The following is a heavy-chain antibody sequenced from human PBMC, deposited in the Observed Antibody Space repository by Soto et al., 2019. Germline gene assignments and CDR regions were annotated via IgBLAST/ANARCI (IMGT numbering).Heavy chain of an antibody. CDR3: ATSRISIAVAGETEYYFDS. D-gene: IGHD6-19*01. Sequence: QVQLLQSGAELKKPGASVKVSCKASGYIFTGYYMHWVRQAPGQGLEWMGWITPNSGATNNTQKFQGWVTMTRDTSISTAYMELSRLRSDDTAVYYCATSRISIAVAGETEYYFDSWGQGTLVTVSS. CDR2: ITPNSGAT. J-gene: IGHJ4*02. CDR1: GYIFTGYY. V-gene: IGHV1-2*04.